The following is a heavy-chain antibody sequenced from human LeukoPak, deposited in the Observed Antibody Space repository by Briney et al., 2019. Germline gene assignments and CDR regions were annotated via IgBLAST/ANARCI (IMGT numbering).Heavy chain of an antibody. CDR1: GGSFSGYY. J-gene: IGHJ3*02. D-gene: IGHD3-22*01. V-gene: IGHV4-34*01. CDR3: ARTQREYYYDSSGAIDAFDI. CDR2: INHSGST. Sequence: SETLSLTCAVYGGSFSGYYWRWLRQPPGKGVEWIGEINHSGSTNYNPPLKRRVTMSVDTSKNQFSLKLTSVTAADTAIYYCARTQREYYYDSSGAIDAFDIWGQGTMVTVSS.